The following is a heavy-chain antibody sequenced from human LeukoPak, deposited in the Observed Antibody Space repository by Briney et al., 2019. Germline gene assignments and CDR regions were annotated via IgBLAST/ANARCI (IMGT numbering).Heavy chain of an antibody. CDR1: GYTFTDCY. Sequence: ASVKVSFTASGYTFTDCYIHWLRQAPAQGMEWMGWVDPNSEGTNYAPKFEGRVTMTRDTSISTAYMELRRLRSDDTAVYYFARVRFFYYGMDVWGQGTTVTVSS. CDR3: ARVRFFYYGMDV. J-gene: IGHJ6*02. D-gene: IGHD3-3*01. V-gene: IGHV1-2*02. CDR2: VDPNSEGT.